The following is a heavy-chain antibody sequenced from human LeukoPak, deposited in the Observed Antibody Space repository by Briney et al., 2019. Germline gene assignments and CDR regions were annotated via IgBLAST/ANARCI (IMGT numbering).Heavy chain of an antibody. V-gene: IGHV4-59*01. J-gene: IGHJ3*02. D-gene: IGHD3-3*01. CDR2: IYYSGST. CDR3: ARGSHFSLEWLFLDAFDI. Sequence: SETLSLTCTVSGGSISSYYWSWIRQPPGKGLEWIGYIYYSGSTNYNPSLKSRVTISVDTSKNQFSLKLSSVTAADTAVYYCARGSHFSLEWLFLDAFDIWGQGTMVTVSS. CDR1: GGSISSYY.